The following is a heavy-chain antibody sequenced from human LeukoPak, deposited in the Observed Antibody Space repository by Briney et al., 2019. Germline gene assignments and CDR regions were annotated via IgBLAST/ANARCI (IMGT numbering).Heavy chain of an antibody. J-gene: IGHJ4*02. CDR1: GGSISSSNCY. Sequence: NTSETLSLTCTVSGGSISSSNCYWRWIRQPPGKRLEMIANINYSGYTYYIPSRKTRITISVNTSKNQFPLKLSSVTAADTAVYYCARRFLLSMTTYYFDHWGQGTLVTVSP. V-gene: IGHV4-39*01. CDR3: ARRFLLSMTTYYFDH. D-gene: IGHD4-17*01. CDR2: INYSGYT.